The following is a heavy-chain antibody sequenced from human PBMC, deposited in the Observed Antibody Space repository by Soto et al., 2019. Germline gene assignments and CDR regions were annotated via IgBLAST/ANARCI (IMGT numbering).Heavy chain of an antibody. V-gene: IGHV4-38-2*01. CDR1: GYSISSGYY. CDR2: IYHSGST. CDR3: ARVGIMITFGGVIDNPPLDY. J-gene: IGHJ4*02. Sequence: SETLSLTCAVSGYSISSGYYWGWIRQPPGKGLEWIGGIYHSGSTYYNPSLKSRVTISVDTSKNQFSLKLSSVTAADTAVYYCARVGIMITFGGVIDNPPLDYWGQGALVTVSS. D-gene: IGHD3-16*02.